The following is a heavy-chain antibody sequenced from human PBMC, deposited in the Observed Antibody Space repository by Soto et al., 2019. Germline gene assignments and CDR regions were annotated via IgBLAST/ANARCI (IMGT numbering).Heavy chain of an antibody. CDR1: GFTFSSYA. CDR3: ARDWDSSGGMDV. D-gene: IGHD6-6*01. Sequence: QVQLVESGGGVVQPGRSLRLSCAASGFTFSSYAMHWVRQAPGKGLEWVAVISYDGSNKYYADSVKGRFTISRDNSKNTLYLQMNSLRAEDTAVYYCARDWDSSGGMDVWGQGTTVTVSS. CDR2: ISYDGSNK. V-gene: IGHV3-30-3*01. J-gene: IGHJ6*02.